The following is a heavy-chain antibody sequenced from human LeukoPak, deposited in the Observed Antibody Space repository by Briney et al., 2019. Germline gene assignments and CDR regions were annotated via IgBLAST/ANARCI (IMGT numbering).Heavy chain of an antibody. D-gene: IGHD4-23*01. V-gene: IGHV1-18*01. CDR2: ISANNGNR. CDR3: ARQGYGGHSRGAADY. J-gene: IGHJ4*02. Sequence: ASVKVSCKASGYTFTNYGISWVRQAPGQGLEWMGWISANNGNRNYALKLQDRVSMTTDTSTSTAYMELRSLRSDDTAVYYCARQGYGGHSRGAADYWGQGTLVTVSS. CDR1: GYTFTNYG.